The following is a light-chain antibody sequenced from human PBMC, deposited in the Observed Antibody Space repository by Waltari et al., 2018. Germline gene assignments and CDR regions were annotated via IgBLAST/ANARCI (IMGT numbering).Light chain of an antibody. CDR2: DAS. V-gene: IGKV1-33*01. CDR3: QHYNNRSPLT. CDR1: QDIANY. Sequence: DIQMTPSPSSLSASVGDRVTITCQASQDIANYLNWYQQKPGQAPKLLIYDASNMTPGVPSRFTGSGSGTDFTFSISNLHPEDIATYYCQHYNNRSPLTFGQGTRLEIK. J-gene: IGKJ5*01.